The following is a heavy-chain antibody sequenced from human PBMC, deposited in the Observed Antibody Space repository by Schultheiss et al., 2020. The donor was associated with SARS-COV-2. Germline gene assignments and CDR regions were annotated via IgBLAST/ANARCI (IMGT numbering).Heavy chain of an antibody. V-gene: IGHV1-18*01. Sequence: ASVKVSCKASGYTFTSYGISWVRQAPGQGLEWMGWISGQNGNTNYAQKFQGRVTVTTDTSTSTAYMELRSLTSDDTAVYYCARGHPGDYWGQGTLVTVSS. CDR2: ISGQNGNT. D-gene: IGHD3-10*01. CDR3: ARGHPGDY. J-gene: IGHJ4*02. CDR1: GYTFTSYG.